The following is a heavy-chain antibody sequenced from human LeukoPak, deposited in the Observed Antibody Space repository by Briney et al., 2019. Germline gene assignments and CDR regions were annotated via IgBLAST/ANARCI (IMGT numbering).Heavy chain of an antibody. CDR3: ARGYSSSYRIDY. CDR1: GYTFTNYY. J-gene: IGHJ4*02. Sequence: GASVKVSCKASGYTFTNYYMHWVRQPPGQGLEWMGVINPSGDSTRYEQKFQDRVTMTRETSTRTVYMELSSLRSEDTAVYYCARGYSSSYRIDYWGQGTLVTVSS. V-gene: IGHV1-46*01. D-gene: IGHD6-19*01. CDR2: INPSGDST.